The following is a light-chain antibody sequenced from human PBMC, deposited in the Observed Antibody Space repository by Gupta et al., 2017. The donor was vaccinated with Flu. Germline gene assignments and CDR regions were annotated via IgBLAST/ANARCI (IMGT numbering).Light chain of an antibody. CDR3: CSYAGSSTVV. V-gene: IGLV2-23*01. CDR2: EGS. CDR1: SSDVGSYNL. J-gene: IGLJ2*01. Sequence: SPLTQPASVSRSPGPSITISCTGTSSDVGSYNLVSWYQQHPGKAPKLMIYEGSKRPSGVSNRFSGSKSGNTASLTISGLQAEDEADYYCCSYAGSSTVVFGGGTKLTVL.